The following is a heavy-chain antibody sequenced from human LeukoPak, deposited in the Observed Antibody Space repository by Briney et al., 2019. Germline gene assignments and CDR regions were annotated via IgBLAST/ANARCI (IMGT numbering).Heavy chain of an antibody. CDR3: ANRRGDWYFDL. V-gene: IGHV4-59*01. CDR1: GVSISYYY. D-gene: IGHD3-10*01. Sequence: PSETLSLTCTVSGVSISYYYWSWIRQPPGKGLDGIGHIYYSGSTNHNPSLKSRVTISLDTSKHQFSLMLSSVTAADTAVYYCANRRGDWYFDLWGRGTLVTVSS. CDR2: IYYSGST. J-gene: IGHJ2*01.